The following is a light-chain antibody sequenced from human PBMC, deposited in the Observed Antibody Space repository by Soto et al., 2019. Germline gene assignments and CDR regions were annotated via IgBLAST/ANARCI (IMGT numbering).Light chain of an antibody. Sequence: EIVLTQSPGTLSLSPGDRATLSCRSSQTFSNSFLSWFQQIPGQAPRLLIYGASMRATGIPDRFSGSGSGTDFTLTISRLAPEDFAVYYCQQCGSSSTFGQGTRLE. CDR2: GAS. CDR1: QTFSNSF. CDR3: QQCGSSST. J-gene: IGKJ5*01. V-gene: IGKV3-20*01.